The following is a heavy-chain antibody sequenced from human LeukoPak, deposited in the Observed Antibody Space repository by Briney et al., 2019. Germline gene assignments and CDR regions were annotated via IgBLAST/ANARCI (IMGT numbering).Heavy chain of an antibody. CDR3: AKDVPFNYCDSSGQIL. J-gene: IGHJ4*02. Sequence: GRSLRLSCAASGFTFSSYGMHWVRQAPGKGLEWVAVISYDGSNKYYADSVKGRFTISRDNSKNTLYLQMDSLRAEDTAVYYCAKDVPFNYCDSSGQILWGQGTLVTVSS. CDR1: GFTFSSYG. V-gene: IGHV3-30*18. D-gene: IGHD3-22*01. CDR2: ISYDGSNK.